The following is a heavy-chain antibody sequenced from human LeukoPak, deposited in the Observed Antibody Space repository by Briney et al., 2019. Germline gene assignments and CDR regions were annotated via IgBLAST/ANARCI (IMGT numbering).Heavy chain of an antibody. Sequence: PGGSLRLSCAASGFTLSSYDMHWVRQATGKGLEWVSAIGTAGDTYYPGSVKGRFTISRENAKNSLYLQMNSLRAGDTAVYYCARGELSTANFDYWGQGTLVTVSS. V-gene: IGHV3-13*01. CDR2: IGTAGDT. CDR1: GFTLSSYD. J-gene: IGHJ4*02. CDR3: ARGELSTANFDY. D-gene: IGHD3-16*02.